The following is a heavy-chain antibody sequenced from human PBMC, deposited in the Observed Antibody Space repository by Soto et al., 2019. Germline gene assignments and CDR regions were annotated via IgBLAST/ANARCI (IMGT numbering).Heavy chain of an antibody. J-gene: IGHJ4*02. CDR2: INPRGGT. D-gene: IGHD3-10*01. V-gene: IGHV4-34*01. CDR3: ARTPAVRGGRSFDY. Sequence: QVPLQQWGAGLLKPSETLSLTCAVFGGSFSAYYWSWIRQPPGKGLEWIGEINPRGGTNYNPSLNSRVTISVDTSKNQFSLKLSSVTAADTAVYYCARTPAVRGGRSFDYWGQGTLVTVSS. CDR1: GGSFSAYY.